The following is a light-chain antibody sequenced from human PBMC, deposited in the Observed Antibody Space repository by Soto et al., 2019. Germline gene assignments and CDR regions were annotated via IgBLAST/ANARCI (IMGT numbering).Light chain of an antibody. J-gene: IGKJ4*01. CDR1: QSVDAY. CDR3: QQRGNWPLT. V-gene: IGKV3-11*01. Sequence: EIVLKQSPGTLSLSQGERATLSCRASQSVDAYLAWYQQTPGQAPRLLVYGASNRAIGIPARFSGSGSGTDFTLTISRLEPEDFAVYYCQQRGNWPLTFGGGTKVDIK. CDR2: GAS.